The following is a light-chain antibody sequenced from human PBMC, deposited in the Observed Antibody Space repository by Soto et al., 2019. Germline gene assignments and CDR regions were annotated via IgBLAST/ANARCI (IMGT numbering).Light chain of an antibody. V-gene: IGKV3D-20*02. CDR3: QQRSNWPIT. CDR1: QSVISNY. Sequence: EIVLTQSPGTLSLSPGEGATLSCRASQSVISNYLAWYQQKPGQPPRLLIYGASTRATGIPDRFSGSGSGTDFTLTISRLEPEDFAVYYCQQRSNWPITFGQGTRLENK. J-gene: IGKJ5*01. CDR2: GAS.